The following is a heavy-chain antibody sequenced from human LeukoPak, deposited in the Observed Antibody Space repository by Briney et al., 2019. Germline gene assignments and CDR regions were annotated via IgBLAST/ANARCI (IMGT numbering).Heavy chain of an antibody. CDR3: ARSRGVAGMFYYGMDV. CDR1: GGSISSYY. D-gene: IGHD6-19*01. CDR2: IYYSGST. J-gene: IGHJ6*02. Sequence: MASETLSLTCTVSGGSISSYYWSWIRQPPGKGLEWIGYIYYSGSTNYNPSLKSRVTISVDTSKNQFSLKLSSVTAADTAVYYCARSRGVAGMFYYGMDVWGQGTTVTVSS. V-gene: IGHV4-59*08.